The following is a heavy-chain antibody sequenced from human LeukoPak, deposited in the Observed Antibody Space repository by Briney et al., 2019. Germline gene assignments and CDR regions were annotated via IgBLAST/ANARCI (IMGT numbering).Heavy chain of an antibody. Sequence: PGGSLRLSCAASGFPFSSYAMSWVRQAPGKGLECVSAISGSGCSTYYADSVKGRFTISRDNSKNTLYLQMNSLRAEDTAVYYCAKDRRRVVVVPASYYWGQGTLVTVSS. CDR2: ISGSGCST. D-gene: IGHD2-2*01. CDR3: AKDRRRVVVVPASYY. J-gene: IGHJ4*02. V-gene: IGHV3-23*01. CDR1: GFPFSSYA.